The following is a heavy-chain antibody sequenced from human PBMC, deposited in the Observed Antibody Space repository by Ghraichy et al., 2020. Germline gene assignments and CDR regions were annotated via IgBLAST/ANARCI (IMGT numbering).Heavy chain of an antibody. V-gene: IGHV1-69*13. D-gene: IGHD3-22*01. CDR2: IIPVFGTA. Sequence: SVKVSCKASGGTFSNYAITWVRQAPGQGLELMGRIIPVFGTATYAQNFQGRVTITANESTTTASMELNSLTSEDTAIYYCATRRLYYHHSGMFWRTGAFDIWGQGTMVIVSS. CDR3: ATRRLYYHHSGMFWRTGAFDI. J-gene: IGHJ3*02. CDR1: GGTFSNYA.